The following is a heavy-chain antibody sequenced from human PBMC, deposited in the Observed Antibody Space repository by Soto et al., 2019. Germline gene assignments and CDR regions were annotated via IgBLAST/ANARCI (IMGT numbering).Heavy chain of an antibody. V-gene: IGHV4-34*01. CDR3: ARGSDDSSSSSDY. CDR2: INHSGST. CDR1: GGSFSGYY. J-gene: IGHJ4*02. D-gene: IGHD6-6*01. Sequence: SETLSLTCAVYGGSFSGYYWSWIRQPPGKGLEWIGEINHSGSTNYNPSLKSRVTISVDTSKNQFSLKLSSVTAADTAVYYCARGSDDSSSSSDYWGQGTLVTVSS.